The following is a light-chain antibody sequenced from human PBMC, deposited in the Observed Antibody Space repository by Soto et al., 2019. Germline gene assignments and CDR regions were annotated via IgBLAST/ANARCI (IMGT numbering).Light chain of an antibody. CDR3: QQSYSSPPT. CDR2: DAS. J-gene: IGKJ1*01. Sequence: DIPMTQSPPALSASVGDRVTITCRASQNIDNYLNWYQQKPGKAPELLIHDASSLQSGVPSRFSGSGSGTDFTLTISSLQPEDFAVYYCQQSYSSPPTFGQGTKVEIK. V-gene: IGKV1-39*01. CDR1: QNIDNY.